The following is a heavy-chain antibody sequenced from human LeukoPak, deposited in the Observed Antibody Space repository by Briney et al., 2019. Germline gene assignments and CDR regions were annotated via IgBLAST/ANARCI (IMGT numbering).Heavy chain of an antibody. Sequence: GESLRLSCAASGFTFSSYSINWVRQAPGKGLEWVSYISSRSTTMYYADSVKGRFTISRDNAKNSLYLQMNSLRDEDTAVYYCARAYYDSSDYYYEGYFQDWGQGTLVTVSS. CDR3: ARAYYDSSDYYYEGYFQD. V-gene: IGHV3-48*02. CDR1: GFTFSSYS. D-gene: IGHD3-22*01. CDR2: ISSRSTTM. J-gene: IGHJ1*01.